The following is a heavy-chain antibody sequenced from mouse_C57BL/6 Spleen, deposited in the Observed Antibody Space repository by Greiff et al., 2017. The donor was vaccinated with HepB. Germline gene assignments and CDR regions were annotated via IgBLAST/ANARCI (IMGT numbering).Heavy chain of an antibody. Sequence: VQLQESGAELVRPGTSVKMSCKASGYTFTNYWIGWAKQRPGHGLEWIGDIYPGGGYTNYNEKFKGKATLTADKSSSTAYMQFSSLTSEDSAIYYCAREGDSSGYRAMDYWGQGTSVTVSS. J-gene: IGHJ4*01. V-gene: IGHV1-63*01. CDR3: AREGDSSGYRAMDY. CDR1: GYTFTNYW. D-gene: IGHD3-2*02. CDR2: IYPGGGYT.